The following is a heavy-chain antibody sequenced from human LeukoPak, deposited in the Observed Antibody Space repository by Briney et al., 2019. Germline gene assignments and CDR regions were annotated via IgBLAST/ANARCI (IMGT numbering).Heavy chain of an antibody. Sequence: GGSLRLSCAASGFTFSTYAMSWVRQAPGKGLEWVPGISGSGGSTYYADSVKGRFTISRDNSKNTLYLQTNSLRAEDTAVYYCAKDRGSTLIRGAIYYWGQGTLVTVSS. J-gene: IGHJ4*02. D-gene: IGHD3-10*01. CDR3: AKDRGSTLIRGAIYY. CDR1: GFTFSTYA. V-gene: IGHV3-23*01. CDR2: ISGSGGST.